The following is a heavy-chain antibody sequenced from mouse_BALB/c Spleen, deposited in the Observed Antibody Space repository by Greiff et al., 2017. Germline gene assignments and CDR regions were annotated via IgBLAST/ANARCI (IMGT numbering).Heavy chain of an antibody. CDR1: GYTFTDYE. J-gene: IGHJ3*01. CDR3: TKGYYGNPPY. Sequence: QVQLQQSGAELVRPGASVTLSCKASGYTFTDYEMHWVKQTPVHGLEWIGAIDPETGGTAYNQKFKGKATLTADKSSSTAYMELRSLTSDDSAVYYCTKGYYGNPPYWGQGTLVTVSA. V-gene: IGHV1-15*01. CDR2: IDPETGGT. D-gene: IGHD1-2*01.